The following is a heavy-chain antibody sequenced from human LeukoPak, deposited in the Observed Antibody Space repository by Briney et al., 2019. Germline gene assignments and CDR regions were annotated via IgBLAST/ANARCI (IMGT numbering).Heavy chain of an antibody. V-gene: IGHV3-48*03. D-gene: IGHD3-10*02. CDR3: AELGITMIGGV. J-gene: IGHJ6*04. Sequence: GRSLILSCAASGFTFSSYAMNWVRQAPGKGLEWVSYISSSGSTIYYADSVKGRFTISRDNAKNSLYLQMNSLRAEDTAVYYCAELGITMIGGVWGKGTTVTISS. CDR1: GFTFSSYA. CDR2: ISSSGSTI.